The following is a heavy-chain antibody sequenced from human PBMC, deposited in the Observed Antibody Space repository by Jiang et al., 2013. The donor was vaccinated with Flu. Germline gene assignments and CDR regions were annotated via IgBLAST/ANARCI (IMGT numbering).Heavy chain of an antibody. J-gene: IGHJ5*02. CDR3: ARHLEEITLWAGWFDP. CDR1: GGSINSASYF. CDR2: IDHIGIT. D-gene: IGHD1-1*01. V-gene: IGHV4-39*01. Sequence: GLVKPSETLSLTCTVSGGSINSASYFWGWVRQPPGKGLEWIASIDHIGITYYNPSLKSRVAISADTTKNQFSLKLTSVTAEDTAVYFCARHLEEITLWAGWFDPWGQGTLVTVSS.